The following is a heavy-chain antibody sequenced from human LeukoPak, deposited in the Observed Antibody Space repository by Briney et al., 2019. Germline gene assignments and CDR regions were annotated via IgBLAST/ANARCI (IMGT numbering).Heavy chain of an antibody. CDR3: ARLGAFVLYYDSSGYFDY. CDR2: INPKSGGT. V-gene: IGHV1-2*02. Sequence: ASVTVSCKASGYTFTDHHMHWVRQAPGQGVEWMGWINPKSGGTNYAQKFQRRVTMSRDTSISTTYMELSSLRSDDTAVYYCARLGAFVLYYDSSGYFDYWGQGTLVTVSS. CDR1: GYTFTDHH. D-gene: IGHD3-22*01. J-gene: IGHJ4*02.